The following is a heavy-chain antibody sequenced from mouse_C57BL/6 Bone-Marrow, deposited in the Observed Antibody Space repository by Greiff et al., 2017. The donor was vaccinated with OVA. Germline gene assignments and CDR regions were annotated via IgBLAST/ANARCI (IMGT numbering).Heavy chain of an antibody. V-gene: IGHV1-82*01. D-gene: IGHD2-3*01. CDR2: IYPGDGDT. J-gene: IGHJ2*01. CDR1: GYAFSSSW. Sequence: VQLQQSGPELVKPGASVKISCKASGYAFSSSWMNWVKQRPGKGLEWIGRIYPGDGDTNYNGKFKGKATLTADKSSSTAYMQLSSLTSEDSAVYFCARHGYYPYYFDYWGQGTTLTVSS. CDR3: ARHGYYPYYFDY.